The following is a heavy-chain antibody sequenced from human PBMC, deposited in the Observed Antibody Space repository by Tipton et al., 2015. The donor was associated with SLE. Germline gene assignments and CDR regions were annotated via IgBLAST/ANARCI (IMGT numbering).Heavy chain of an antibody. V-gene: IGHV3-23*01. CDR2: ISGSGGST. Sequence: SLRLSCAASGFTFSSYGMHWVRQAPGKGLEWVSAISGSGGSTYYADSVKGRFTISRDNSKNTLYLQMNSLRAEDTAVYYCAKDAPITMIVVVIPPFDYWGQGTLVTVSS. J-gene: IGHJ4*02. CDR1: GFTFSSYG. D-gene: IGHD3-22*01. CDR3: AKDAPITMIVVVIPPFDY.